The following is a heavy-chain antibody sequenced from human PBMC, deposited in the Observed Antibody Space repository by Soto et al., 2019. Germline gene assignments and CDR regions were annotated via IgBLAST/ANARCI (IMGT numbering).Heavy chain of an antibody. CDR2: ISYDGSNK. CDR1: GFTFSRYG. V-gene: IGHV3-30*18. D-gene: IGHD6-13*01. J-gene: IGHJ4*02. CDR3: AKDETAAGDFDY. Sequence: QVQLVESGGGVVQPGRSLRLSCAASGFTFSRYGMHWVRQAPGKGLEWVAVISYDGSNKYYADSVKGRFTISRDNSKNTLYLQMNSLRAEDMAVYYCAKDETAAGDFDYWGQGTLVTVSS.